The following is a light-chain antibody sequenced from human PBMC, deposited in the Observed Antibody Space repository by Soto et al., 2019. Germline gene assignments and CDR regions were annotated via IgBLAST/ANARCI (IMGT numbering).Light chain of an antibody. CDR2: GAS. J-gene: IGKJ1*01. CDR3: QQYGSAPWT. V-gene: IGKV3-20*01. CDR1: QSVVSNY. Sequence: VLTQSPGTLSLSPGERATLPCRATQSVVSNYLAWYQQKPGQAPRLLIYGASSRATGIPDRFSGGGSGTDFSLTISRLEPEDFAVYYCQQYGSAPWTFGQVTRVEIK.